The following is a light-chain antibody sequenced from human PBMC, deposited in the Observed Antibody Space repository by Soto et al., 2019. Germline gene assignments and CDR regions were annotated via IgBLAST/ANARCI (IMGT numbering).Light chain of an antibody. CDR3: QYRNTWPPA. J-gene: IGKJ5*01. V-gene: IGKV3-15*01. CDR2: GAS. Sequence: EIVMTQSPATLSVSPGERATLSCRASQSVSSNLAWYQQKPDQAPRLLIYGASTRATGIPARFSGSGSGTEFTLTISSLQSEDFAVYYCQYRNTWPPAFGQGTRLEIK. CDR1: QSVSSN.